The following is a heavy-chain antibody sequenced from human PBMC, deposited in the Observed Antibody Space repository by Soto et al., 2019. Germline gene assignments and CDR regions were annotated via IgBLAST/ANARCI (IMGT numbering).Heavy chain of an antibody. V-gene: IGHV4-31*03. D-gene: IGHD2-2*01. J-gene: IGHJ6*03. CDR3: ARDRCSSTSCYADNYYYYYMDV. CDR2: IYYSGST. Sequence: QVQLQESGPGLVKPSQNLSLTCTVSGGSISSGGYYWSWIRQHPGKGLEWIGYIYYSGSTYYNPSLKSRVTISVDTSKNQFSLKLSSVTAADTAVYYCARDRCSSTSCYADNYYYYYMDVWGKGTTVTVSS. CDR1: GGSISSGGYY.